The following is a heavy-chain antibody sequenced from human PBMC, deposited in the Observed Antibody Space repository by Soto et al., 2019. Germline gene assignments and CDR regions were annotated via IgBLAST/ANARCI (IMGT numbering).Heavy chain of an antibody. CDR3: ARHKPGTTGYYYGMDV. CDR1: GFTFSSHG. D-gene: IGHD1-7*01. V-gene: IGHV3-33*01. CDR2: IWYDGSNK. Sequence: SLSCAAAGFTFSSHGRRWILQDQGKGLEWVAVIWYDGSNKYYADSVKGRFTVSRDNSKNTLYLQWSSLKASDTAMYYCARHKPGTTGYYYGMDVWGQGTTVTVSS. J-gene: IGHJ6*02.